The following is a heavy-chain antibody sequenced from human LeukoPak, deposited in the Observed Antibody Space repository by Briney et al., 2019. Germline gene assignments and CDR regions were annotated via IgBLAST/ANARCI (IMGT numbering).Heavy chain of an antibody. V-gene: IGHV3-7*01. Sequence: PGGSLRLSCAASGFTFSSYEMNWVRQAPGTGVEWVANIKQDESEKNYVDSVKGRFTISRDNVKNSLYLQMNSLRAEDTAVYSCARVNDYDSGSLYRPIDYWGQGTLVTVSS. J-gene: IGHJ4*02. D-gene: IGHD3-10*01. CDR2: IKQDESEK. CDR1: GFTFSSYE. CDR3: ARVNDYDSGSLYRPIDY.